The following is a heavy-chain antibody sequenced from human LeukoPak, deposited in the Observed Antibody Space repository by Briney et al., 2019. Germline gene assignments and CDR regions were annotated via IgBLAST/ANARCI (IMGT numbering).Heavy chain of an antibody. CDR1: GGTFSSYA. CDR3: ARAPRAIFGVVPHYFDY. CDR2: ISAYNGNT. Sequence: ASVKVSCKASGGTFSSYAISWVRQAPGQGLEWMGWISAYNGNTNYAQKLQGRVTMTTDTSTSTAYMELRSLRSDDTAVYYCARAPRAIFGVVPHYFDYWGQGTLVTVSS. D-gene: IGHD3-3*01. J-gene: IGHJ4*02. V-gene: IGHV1-18*01.